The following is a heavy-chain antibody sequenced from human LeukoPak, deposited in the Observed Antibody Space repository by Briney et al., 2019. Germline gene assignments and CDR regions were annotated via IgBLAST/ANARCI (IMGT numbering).Heavy chain of an antibody. CDR1: GGSISRSNW. V-gene: IGHV4-4*02. CDR3: ARARVTIFGVVAEYYYYYGMDV. D-gene: IGHD3-3*01. Sequence: PSETLSLTCAVSGGSISRSNWWSWVRQPPGKGLEWIGEIYHSGSTNYNPSLKSRVTISVDKSKNQFSLKLSSVTAADTAVYYCARARVTIFGVVAEYYYYYGMDVWGQGTTVTVSS. J-gene: IGHJ6*02. CDR2: IYHSGST.